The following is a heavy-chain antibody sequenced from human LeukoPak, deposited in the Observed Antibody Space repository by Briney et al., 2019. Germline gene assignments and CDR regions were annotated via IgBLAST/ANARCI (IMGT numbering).Heavy chain of an antibody. V-gene: IGHV3-66*01. CDR3: ARCDYFGSGSYFLDY. J-gene: IGHJ4*02. CDR1: GFTVSSNY. Sequence: GGSLRLSCAASGFTVSSNYMSWVRQAPGKGLEWVSVIYNGGSTYYADSVKGRFTISRDISKNTLYLQMNSLRAEDTAIYYCARCDYFGSGSYFLDYWGQGTLVTVSS. D-gene: IGHD3-10*01. CDR2: IYNGGST.